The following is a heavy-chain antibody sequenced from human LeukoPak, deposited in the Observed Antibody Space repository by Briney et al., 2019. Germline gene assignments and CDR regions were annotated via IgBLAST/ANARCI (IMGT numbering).Heavy chain of an antibody. Sequence: NSSETLSLTWTVAAASISSHSWGWVRPPPGEGREWVGYIYYIGSPNYNASPKSRVTISVDTSKNQFSLKLSSVTAADTAVYYCARADGVVWFGETIAPYFDYWGQGTLVTVSS. V-gene: IGHV4-59*11. D-gene: IGHD3-10*01. CDR3: ARADGVVWFGETIAPYFDY. CDR1: AASISSHS. J-gene: IGHJ4*02. CDR2: IYYIGSP.